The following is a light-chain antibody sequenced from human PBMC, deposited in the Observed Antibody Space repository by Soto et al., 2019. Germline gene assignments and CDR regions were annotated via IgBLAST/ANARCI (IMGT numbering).Light chain of an antibody. CDR1: QSISSW. CDR3: QQYNSYPWT. CDR2: DAS. J-gene: IGKJ1*01. V-gene: IGKV1-5*01. Sequence: IQPTLASSIRAASVGDKVNTTRLASQSISSWLAWYQQKPGKAPKLLIYDASSLQNGVPSRFRGAESGTEFTLTISSLQPDDFAVYYCQQYNSYPWTFGQGSKVDI.